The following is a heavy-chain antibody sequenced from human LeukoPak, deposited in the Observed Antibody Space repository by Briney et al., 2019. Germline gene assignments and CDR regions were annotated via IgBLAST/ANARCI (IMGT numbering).Heavy chain of an antibody. J-gene: IGHJ4*02. CDR3: ARSGRGTYYYFDL. D-gene: IGHD5-12*01. Sequence: GSSVKVSCKASGGTFSSYAISWVRQAPGQGLEWMGWINPNSGGTNYAQKFQGRVTMTRDTSISTAYMELSRLRSDDTAVYYCARSGRGTYYYFDLWGQGTLVTVSS. CDR1: GGTFSSYA. CDR2: INPNSGGT. V-gene: IGHV1-2*02.